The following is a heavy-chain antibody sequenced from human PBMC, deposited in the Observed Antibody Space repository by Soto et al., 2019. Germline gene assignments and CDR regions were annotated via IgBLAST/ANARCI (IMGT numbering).Heavy chain of an antibody. J-gene: IGHJ4*02. CDR2: IYYSGST. CDR3: ARVRGGGPFDD. CDR1: GGSIRSGGYY. D-gene: IGHD1-26*01. Sequence: PSETQSLTSPVSGGSIRSGGYYWSWIRQHPGKGLEWIGYIYYSGSTYYNPSLKSRVTISVDTSKNQFSLKLSSVAAADTAVYYCARVRGGGPFDDWGQGTLVTVSS. V-gene: IGHV4-31*03.